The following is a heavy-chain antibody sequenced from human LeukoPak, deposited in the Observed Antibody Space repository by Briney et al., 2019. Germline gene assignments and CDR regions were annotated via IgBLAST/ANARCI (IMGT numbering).Heavy chain of an antibody. CDR2: IWYDGSNK. CDR1: GFTFSSYG. Sequence: GRSLRLSCAASGFTFSSYGMHWVRQAPGKGPEWVAVIWYDGSNKYYADSVKGRFTISRDNSKNTLYLQMNSLRAEDTAVYYCAKGAVAGHNWFDPWGQGTLVTVSS. V-gene: IGHV3-33*06. J-gene: IGHJ5*02. D-gene: IGHD6-19*01. CDR3: AKGAVAGHNWFDP.